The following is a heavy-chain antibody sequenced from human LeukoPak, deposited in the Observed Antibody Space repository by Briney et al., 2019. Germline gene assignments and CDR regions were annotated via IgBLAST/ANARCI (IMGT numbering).Heavy chain of an antibody. V-gene: IGHV3-23*01. Sequence: GGSLRLSCAASGFAFSSYAMNWVRQAPGKGLEWVSSISGSGGSTYYADSVKGRFTISRDNFKNTLSLQMNSLRAEDTAVYYCAQRGLYSSGWYSYFDYWGQGTLVTVSP. CDR1: GFAFSSYA. J-gene: IGHJ4*02. CDR3: AQRGLYSSGWYSYFDY. D-gene: IGHD6-19*01. CDR2: ISGSGGST.